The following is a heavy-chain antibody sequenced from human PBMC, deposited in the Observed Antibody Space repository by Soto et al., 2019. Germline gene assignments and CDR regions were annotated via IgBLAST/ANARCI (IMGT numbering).Heavy chain of an antibody. CDR1: GYTFTSYD. CDR3: AIYSSSWYGLGGFDP. J-gene: IGHJ5*02. CDR2: MNPNSGNT. Sequence: QVQLVQSGAEVKKPGASVKVSCKASGYTFTSYDINWVRQATGQGLEWMGWMNPNSGNTGYAQKFQGRVTMTRHTSISTAYMELSSLRSEDTAVYYCAIYSSSWYGLGGFDPWGQGTLVTDSS. V-gene: IGHV1-8*01. D-gene: IGHD6-13*01.